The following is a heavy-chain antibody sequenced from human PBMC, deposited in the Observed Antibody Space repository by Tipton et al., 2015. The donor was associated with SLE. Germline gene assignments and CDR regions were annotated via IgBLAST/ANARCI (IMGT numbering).Heavy chain of an antibody. Sequence: TLSLTCTVSGGSIISYSWSWIRQPPGKGLEWIGYFYSSGSTNYNPSLKSRVSISVDTSKNQISLKLRSVTAADTAQSYCAGTPWLVRFEYWGQGTLVNVSP. CDR2: FYSSGST. J-gene: IGHJ4*02. CDR1: GGSIISYS. D-gene: IGHD6-19*01. V-gene: IGHV4-4*08. CDR3: AGTPWLVRFEY.